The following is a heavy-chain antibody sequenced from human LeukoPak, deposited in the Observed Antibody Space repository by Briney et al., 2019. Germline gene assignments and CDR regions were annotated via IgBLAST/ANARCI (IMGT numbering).Heavy chain of an antibody. CDR3: AAEMVGATKGWFDP. V-gene: IGHV4-30-2*01. Sequence: PSQTLSLTCTVSGGSISSGGYYWSWIRQPPGKGLEWIGYIYHSGSTYYNPSLKSRVTISVDRSKNQFSLKLSSVTAADTAVYYCAAEMVGATKGWFDPWGQGTLVTVSS. CDR1: GGSISSGGYY. CDR2: IYHSGST. D-gene: IGHD1-26*01. J-gene: IGHJ5*02.